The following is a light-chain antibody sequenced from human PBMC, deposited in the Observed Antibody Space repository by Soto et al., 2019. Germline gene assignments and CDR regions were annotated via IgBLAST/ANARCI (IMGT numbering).Light chain of an antibody. CDR3: QQYNSHQYT. J-gene: IGKJ2*01. V-gene: IGKV1-5*03. CDR1: QSISSW. CDR2: QAS. Sequence: DTRMTQSPSTLSASVGDRVTITCRASQSISSWLAWYHQKPGKAPKVLIYQASILESGVPPRFSGSGSGTEFTLTSSSLQHDDFGTYYCQQYNSHQYTFGQGTKVDIK.